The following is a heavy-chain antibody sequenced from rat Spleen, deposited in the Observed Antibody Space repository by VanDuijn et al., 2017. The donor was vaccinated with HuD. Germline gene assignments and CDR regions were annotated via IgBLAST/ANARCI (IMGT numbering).Heavy chain of an antibody. D-gene: IGHD1-1*01. CDR1: GFTFSDSY. V-gene: IGHV5-29*01. CDR3: ARRGLEWSFDH. Sequence: EVQLVESDGGLVQPGRSLKLSCAASGFTFSDSYMAWVRQAPTKGLEWVATISYDGSSTYYRDSVKGRFTISRDNAKSTLYLQMDSLRSEDTATYYCARRGLEWSFDHWGQGVMVTVSS. J-gene: IGHJ2*01. CDR2: ISYDGSST.